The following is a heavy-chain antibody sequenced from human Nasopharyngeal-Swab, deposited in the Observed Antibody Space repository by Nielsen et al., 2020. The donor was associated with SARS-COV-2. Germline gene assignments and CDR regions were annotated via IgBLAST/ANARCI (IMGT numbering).Heavy chain of an antibody. CDR1: GFTFSTYG. J-gene: IGHJ2*01. CDR2: ISRDGTYT. Sequence: GESLKISCAASGFTFSTYGMHWVRQAPGKGLEWVAAISRDGTYTHYADSVKGRFIISRDNSKTTLYVHMNSLRDEDTAVYYCARDLSGSSGWYWHFDLWGRGTLVTVSS. CDR3: ARDLSGSSGWYWHFDL. D-gene: IGHD3-10*01. V-gene: IGHV3-30*03.